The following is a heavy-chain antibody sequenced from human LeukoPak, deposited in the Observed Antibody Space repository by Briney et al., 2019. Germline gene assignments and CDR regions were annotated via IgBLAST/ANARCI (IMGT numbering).Heavy chain of an antibody. Sequence: PGGSLRLSCAASGFTFSNFWMSWVRTAPGKGLEWVANIRGDGSEKYHVDSVEGRFTISRDNAKNSLYLQMSSLRAEDTAIYYCAKDRLIIPAAGDYFDDWGQGTLVTVSS. CDR2: IRGDGSEK. V-gene: IGHV3-7*05. CDR1: GFTFSNFW. CDR3: AKDRLIIPAAGDYFDD. J-gene: IGHJ4*02. D-gene: IGHD2-2*01.